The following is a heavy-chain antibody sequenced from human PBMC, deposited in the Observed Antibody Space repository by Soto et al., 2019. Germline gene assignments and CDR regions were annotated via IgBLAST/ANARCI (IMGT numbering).Heavy chain of an antibody. CDR2: ISAYNGNT. J-gene: IGHJ4*02. CDR3: ATSGSSGGYVASLYFDY. V-gene: IGHV1-18*01. CDR1: GYTFTSYG. Sequence: ASVKVSCKASGYTFTSYGISWVRQAPGQGLEWMGWISAYNGNTNYAQKLQGRVTMTTDTSTSTAYMELRSLRSDDTAVYYCATSGSSGGYVASLYFDYWGQGTLVTVSS. D-gene: IGHD6-19*01.